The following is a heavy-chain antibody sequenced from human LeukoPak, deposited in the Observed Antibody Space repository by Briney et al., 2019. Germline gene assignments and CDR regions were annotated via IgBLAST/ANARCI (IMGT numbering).Heavy chain of an antibody. CDR1: GFTFSSYS. CDR2: ISSSSSTI. J-gene: IGHJ6*02. Sequence: GGSLRLSCAASGFTFSSYSMNWVRQAPGKGLEWVSYISSSSSTIYYADSVKGRFTISRDNAKNSLYLQMNSLRVEDTGVYHCARGHYGLDVWGQGATVTVSS. V-gene: IGHV3-48*01. CDR3: ARGHYGLDV.